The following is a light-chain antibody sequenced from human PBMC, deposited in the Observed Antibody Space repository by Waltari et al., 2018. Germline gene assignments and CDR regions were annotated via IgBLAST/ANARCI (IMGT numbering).Light chain of an antibody. CDR3: QQYYSTPRT. J-gene: IGKJ1*01. V-gene: IGKV4-1*01. CDR1: QSVLYSSNNRNY. CDR2: WAS. Sequence: DIVMTQSPDSLAVSLGARATIHCRSSQSVLYSSNNRNYLAWYQEKPGQPPKLLIYWASTRDSGVPDRFSGSGSGTDFTLTISSLQAEDVAVYYCQQYYSTPRTFGQGTKVEIK.